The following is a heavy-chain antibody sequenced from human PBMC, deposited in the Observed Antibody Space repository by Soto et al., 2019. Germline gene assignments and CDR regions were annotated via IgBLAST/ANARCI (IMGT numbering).Heavy chain of an antibody. Sequence: ASVKVSCKASGYSFTSYGISWVRRAPGQGLEWMGWISAYNGNTNYAQKLQGRVTMTTDTSTSTAYMELRSLRAEDTAVYYCAKDRLTHDSRHELDYWGQGTLVTVPS. J-gene: IGHJ4*02. D-gene: IGHD3-22*01. CDR3: AKDRLTHDSRHELDY. V-gene: IGHV1-18*01. CDR2: ISAYNGNT. CDR1: GYSFTSYG.